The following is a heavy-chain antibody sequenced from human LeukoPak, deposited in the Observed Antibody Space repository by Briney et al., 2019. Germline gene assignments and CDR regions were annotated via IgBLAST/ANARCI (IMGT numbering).Heavy chain of an antibody. CDR2: INHSGT. CDR3: ARGRGH. CDR1: GGSLSGNY. J-gene: IGHJ4*02. V-gene: IGHV4-34*01. Sequence: SETLSLTCAVYGGSLSGNYWSWIRQPPGKGLEWIGEINHSGTTYNPSLKSRVTISVDTYKNHFSQKLSSVTAADTAVYYCARGRGHWGQGTLVTVSS.